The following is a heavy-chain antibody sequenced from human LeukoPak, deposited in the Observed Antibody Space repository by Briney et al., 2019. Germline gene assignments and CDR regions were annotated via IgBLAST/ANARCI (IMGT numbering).Heavy chain of an antibody. Sequence: GASVKVFCKASGYIFTNYNLHWVRQAPGQGLEYMGWINTNTGETKYAQKFQGRVTMTRDTSISIAYMAVNRLTSDDTAMFYCARDYDSWGQGTLVTVSS. J-gene: IGHJ5*01. CDR2: INTNTGET. V-gene: IGHV1-2*02. CDR3: ARDYDS. CDR1: GYIFTNYN.